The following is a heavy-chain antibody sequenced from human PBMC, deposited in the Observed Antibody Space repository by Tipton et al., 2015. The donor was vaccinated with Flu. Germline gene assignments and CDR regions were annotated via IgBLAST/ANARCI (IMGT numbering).Heavy chain of an antibody. J-gene: IGHJ6*02. CDR3: ARDRDTLVLSNSNDELDV. CDR1: GVSIDTTNW. Sequence: TLSLTCTVTGVSIDTTNWWTWVRQSPGKGLERIGHIYHNGNANYNPSLRSRVTMSVDRSKNQFSLKLRSVTAADAAVYYCARDRDTLVLSNSNDELDVWGPGTTVIVS. D-gene: IGHD4-11*01. V-gene: IGHV4-4*02. CDR2: IYHNGNA.